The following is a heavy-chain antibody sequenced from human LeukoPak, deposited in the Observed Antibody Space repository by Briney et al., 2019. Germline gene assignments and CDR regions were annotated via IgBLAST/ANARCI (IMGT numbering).Heavy chain of an antibody. CDR1: GFTFSNYS. CDR3: AKASAGGYSSSSNY. Sequence: GGSLRLSCAVSGFTFSNYSMNWVRQAPGKGLEWVSAISGSGGSTYYADSVKGRFTISRDNSKNTLYLQMNSLRAEDTAVYYCAKASAGGYSSSSNYWGQGTLVTVSS. CDR2: ISGSGGST. D-gene: IGHD6-6*01. J-gene: IGHJ4*02. V-gene: IGHV3-23*01.